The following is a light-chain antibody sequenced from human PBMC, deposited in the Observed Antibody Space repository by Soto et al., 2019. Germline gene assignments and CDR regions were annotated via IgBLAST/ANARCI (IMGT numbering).Light chain of an antibody. CDR2: AAS. Sequence: TQSPSSLSASIGERVIITCRASETISSSLAWYQQKLGQAPRLLIYAASDRATGIPGRFSGSGSGTDFTLIISSLEPEDSAVYYCQQRSNWPPWTFGQGTKVDIK. CDR3: QQRSNWPPWT. V-gene: IGKV3-11*01. J-gene: IGKJ1*01. CDR1: ETISSS.